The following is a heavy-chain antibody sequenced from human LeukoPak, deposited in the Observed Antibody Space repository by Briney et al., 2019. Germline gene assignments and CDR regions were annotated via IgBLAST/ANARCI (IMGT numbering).Heavy chain of an antibody. D-gene: IGHD1-26*01. Sequence: GGSLRLSCAASGFTVSGNYMGWVRQAPGKGLECVSLIRSDDSTYYADSVKGRFTISRDSSKNTLYLQMNNLRAEDSAVYHCASTSIIRGYYHDQFYWGQGTLVTVSS. CDR3: ASTSIIRGYYHDQFY. CDR1: GFTVSGNY. CDR2: IRSDDST. J-gene: IGHJ4*02. V-gene: IGHV3-53*01.